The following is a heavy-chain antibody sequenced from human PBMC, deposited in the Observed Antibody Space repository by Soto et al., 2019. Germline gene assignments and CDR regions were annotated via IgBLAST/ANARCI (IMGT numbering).Heavy chain of an antibody. V-gene: IGHV2-26*01. CDR3: GRIRQTFLWFEEYRADYLDY. CDR2: IFSNYEK. J-gene: IGHJ4*02. Sequence: QVTLNESGPVLVKPTEPLTLTCTVSGISLSNARMGVSWIRQPPGKVLQWLAHIFSNYEKSDSTSVKCRLTISKDTSQSQVVLTMANVYPVGTATYYCGRIRQTFLWFEEYRADYLDYWGEGTLVAFSS. D-gene: IGHD3-10*01. CDR1: GISLSNARMG.